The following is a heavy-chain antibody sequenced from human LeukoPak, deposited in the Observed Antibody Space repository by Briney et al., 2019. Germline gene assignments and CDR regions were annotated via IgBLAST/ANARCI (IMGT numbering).Heavy chain of an antibody. J-gene: IGHJ4*02. Sequence: PRGSLRLSCAASGFTFSSYGMSWVRQAPGKGLEWVSFIYSAGNTHYSDSVKGRFTISIDNSKNTLYLQMNSLRAEDTAVYYCARRAGAYSHPYDYWGQGTLVTVSS. CDR3: ARRAGAYSHPYDY. V-gene: IGHV3-53*01. CDR1: GFTFSSYG. CDR2: IYSAGNT. D-gene: IGHD4/OR15-4a*01.